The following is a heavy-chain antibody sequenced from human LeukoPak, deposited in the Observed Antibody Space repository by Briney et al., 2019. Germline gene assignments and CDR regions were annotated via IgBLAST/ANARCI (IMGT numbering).Heavy chain of an antibody. CDR1: GFSFSRSY. CDR3: AKDLITMVRGVWENWFDP. V-gene: IGHV3-74*01. D-gene: IGHD3-10*01. Sequence: GGSLRLSCAASGFSFSRSYMYWVRQDPGKGLVWVSRINRDGTSTNYADSVKGRFTISRDNSKNTLYLQMNSLRAEDTAVYYCAKDLITMVRGVWENWFDPWGQGTLVTVSS. J-gene: IGHJ5*02. CDR2: INRDGTST.